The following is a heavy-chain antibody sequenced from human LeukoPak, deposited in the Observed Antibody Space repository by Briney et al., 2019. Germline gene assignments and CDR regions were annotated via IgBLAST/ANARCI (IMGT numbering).Heavy chain of an antibody. J-gene: IGHJ4*02. Sequence: SVKVSCKASGGTFSSYAISWVRQAPGQGLEWMGGIIPIFGTANYAQKFQDRVTITADESTSTAYMELSSLRSEDTAVYYCASGAPDYYYDSSGYYYVFDYWGQGTLVTVSS. CDR3: ASGAPDYYYDSSGYYYVFDY. D-gene: IGHD3-22*01. CDR1: GGTFSSYA. V-gene: IGHV1-69*13. CDR2: IIPIFGTA.